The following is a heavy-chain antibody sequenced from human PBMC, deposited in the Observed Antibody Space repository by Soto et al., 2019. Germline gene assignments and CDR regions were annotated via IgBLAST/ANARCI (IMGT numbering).Heavy chain of an antibody. D-gene: IGHD3-10*01. J-gene: IGHJ3*02. CDR1: GGSISCSNW. V-gene: IGHV4-4*02. CDR3: ARITMVRGVIITNPFDAFDI. CDR2: IYHSGST. Sequence: SETLSLTCAVSGGSISCSNWWSWVRQPPGKGLEWIGEIYHSGSTNYNPSLKSRVTISVDKSKNQFSLKLSSVTAADTAVYYCARITMVRGVIITNPFDAFDIWGQGTMVTVSS.